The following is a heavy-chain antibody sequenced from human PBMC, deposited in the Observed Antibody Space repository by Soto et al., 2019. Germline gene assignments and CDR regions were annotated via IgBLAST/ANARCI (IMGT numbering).Heavy chain of an antibody. CDR1: GFTFSSYG. D-gene: IGHD4-17*01. CDR2: IWYDGSNK. CDR3: ARDSGYGDSIDY. J-gene: IGHJ4*02. Sequence: GGSLRLSCAASGFTFSSYGMHWVRQAPGKGLEWVAVIWYDGSNKYYADSVKGRFTISRDNSKNTLYLQMNSLRAEDTAVYYCARDSGYGDSIDYWGQGTLVTVSS. V-gene: IGHV3-33*01.